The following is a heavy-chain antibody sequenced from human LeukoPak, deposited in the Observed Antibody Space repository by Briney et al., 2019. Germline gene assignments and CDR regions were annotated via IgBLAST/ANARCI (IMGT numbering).Heavy chain of an antibody. CDR2: ISSSGSTI. V-gene: IGHV3-48*03. D-gene: IGHD6-13*01. J-gene: IGHJ4*02. CDR1: GFSFSSYE. Sequence: WGSLRLSCAASGFSFSSYEMNWVRQAPGKGLEWVSYISSSGSTICYADSVKGRFTISRDSAKNSLYLQMNSLRAEDTAVYYCARVLRGQQLDHWGQGTLVTVSS. CDR3: ARVLRGQQLDH.